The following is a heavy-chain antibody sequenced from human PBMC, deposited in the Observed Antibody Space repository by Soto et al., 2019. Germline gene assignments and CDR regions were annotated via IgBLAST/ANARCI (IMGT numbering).Heavy chain of an antibody. CDR3: AKAQLRYFDWPDFDY. CDR1: GFTFGDYA. CDR2: IRSKAYGGTT. V-gene: IGHV3-49*03. Sequence: GGSLRLSCTASGFTFGDYAMSWFRQAPGKGLEWVGFIRSKAYGGTTEYAASVKGRFTISRDNSKNTLYLQMSSLRAEDTAVYYCAKAQLRYFDWPDFDYWGQGTLVTVSS. J-gene: IGHJ4*02. D-gene: IGHD3-9*01.